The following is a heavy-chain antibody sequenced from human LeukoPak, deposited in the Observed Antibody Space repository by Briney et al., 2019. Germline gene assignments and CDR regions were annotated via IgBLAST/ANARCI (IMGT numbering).Heavy chain of an antibody. CDR2: IYPDDSRI. CDR3: ACRGLTSTWSLP. D-gene: IGHD6-13*01. Sequence: GESLKIPRQGFGYSFTNYLIGWVRQLPGKGVGGMAVIYPDDSRIRYNPSFQGQVTISVDKSISTAYLQWVSLKASDTAMYYCACRGLTSTWSLPWGQGTLVPVPS. J-gene: IGHJ5*02. CDR1: GYSFTNYL. V-gene: IGHV5-51*01.